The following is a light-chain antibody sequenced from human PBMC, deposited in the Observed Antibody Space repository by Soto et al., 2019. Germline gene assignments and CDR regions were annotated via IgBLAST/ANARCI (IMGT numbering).Light chain of an antibody. J-gene: IGKJ1*01. CDR1: QSVSSSY. V-gene: IGKV3-15*01. Sequence: EIVLTQSPATLSLSPGERATLSCRASQSVSSSYLAWYQQRPGQAPRLLIYGASTRATGIPARFSGSGSGTEFTLTISSLQSEDFAVYYCQQYKAEKTFGQGTKVDIK. CDR3: QQYKAEKT. CDR2: GAS.